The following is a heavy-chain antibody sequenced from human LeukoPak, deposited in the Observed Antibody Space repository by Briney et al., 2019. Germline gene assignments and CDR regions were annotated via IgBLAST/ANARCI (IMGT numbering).Heavy chain of an antibody. D-gene: IGHD2-8*02. CDR2: ISAYDGET. CDR3: ARDQAFGFPLMAARGVPRLDY. V-gene: IGHV1-18*01. Sequence: ASVKVSCKASNYSFTSYGFSWVRQAPGHGLEWMGWISAYDGETNYVQKLQGRLTLSTDTPTSTAYMELRSLRSDDTAVYFCARDQAFGFPLMAARGVPRLDYWGQGTLVTVAS. CDR1: NYSFTSYG. J-gene: IGHJ4*02.